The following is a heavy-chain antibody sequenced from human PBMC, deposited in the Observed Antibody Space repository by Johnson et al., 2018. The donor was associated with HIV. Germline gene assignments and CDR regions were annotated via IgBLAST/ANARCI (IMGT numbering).Heavy chain of an antibody. CDR1: GFTFDDYA. CDR2: ISWNSGSI. V-gene: IGHV3-9*01. J-gene: IGHJ3*02. CDR3: AKDMSRIAAGSDAFDI. D-gene: IGHD6-13*01. Sequence: VQLVESGGGVVQPGRSLRLSCEASGFTFDDYAMHWVRQAPGKGLEWVSGISWNSGSIGYADSVKGRFTISRDNAKNSLYLQMNSLRAEDTALYYCAKDMSRIAAGSDAFDIWGQGTMVTVSS.